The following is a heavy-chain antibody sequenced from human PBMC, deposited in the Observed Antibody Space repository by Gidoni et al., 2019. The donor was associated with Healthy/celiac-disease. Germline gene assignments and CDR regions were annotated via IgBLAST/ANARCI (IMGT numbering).Heavy chain of an antibody. CDR2: ISGSGGST. CDR3: AKAHGYSYADGYGMDV. V-gene: IGHV3-23*01. Sequence: EVQLLESGGGLVQPGGSLRLSCAASGFPFSSYAMSWVRQAPGKGLEWVSAISGSGGSTYYADSVKGRFTISRDNSKNTLYLQMNSLRAEDTAVYYCAKAHGYSYADGYGMDVWGQGTTVTVSS. D-gene: IGHD5-18*01. J-gene: IGHJ6*02. CDR1: GFPFSSYA.